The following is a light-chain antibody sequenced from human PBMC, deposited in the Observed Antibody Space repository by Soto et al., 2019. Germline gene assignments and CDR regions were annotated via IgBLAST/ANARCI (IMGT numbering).Light chain of an antibody. CDR1: QSISRS. J-gene: IGKJ5*01. V-gene: IGKV3-11*01. CDR3: QQRGSWPPSIT. Sequence: EIVLTQSPATLSLSPGERATLSCRASQSISRSLAWYQQKPGQAPRLLIHDASARVTGIPARFSGSGSETDFTLTISSLEPEDFAVYYCQQRGSWPPSITVGQGTRLEIK. CDR2: DAS.